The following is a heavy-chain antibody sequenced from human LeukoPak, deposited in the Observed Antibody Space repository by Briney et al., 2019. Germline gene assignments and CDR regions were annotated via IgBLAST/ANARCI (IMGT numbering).Heavy chain of an antibody. CDR1: GGTFSSYA. J-gene: IGHJ4*02. V-gene: IGHV1-69*13. D-gene: IGHD5-24*01. CDR2: IIPIFGTA. CDR3: ARGRDGYNPTDY. Sequence: SVKVSCKASGGTFSSYAISWVRQAPGQGLEWMGGIIPIFGTANYAQKFQGRVTITADESTSTAYMELSRLRSEDTAVYYCARGRDGYNPTDYWGQGTLVTVSS.